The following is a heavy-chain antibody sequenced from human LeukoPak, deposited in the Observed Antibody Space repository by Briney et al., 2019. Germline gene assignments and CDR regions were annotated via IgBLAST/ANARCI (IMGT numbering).Heavy chain of an antibody. V-gene: IGHV3-7*01. CDR3: ARDPGSSSFDL. J-gene: IGHJ4*02. CDR1: GFSFSTYW. D-gene: IGHD6-13*01. Sequence: GGSLKLSCAASGFSFSTYWMSWVRQTPEKGLEFVANINQYASVRNYMDSLKGRCTISRDNAKKSVYLEINSLRADDTAVHYCARDPGSSSFDLWGQGALVTVSS. CDR2: INQYASVR.